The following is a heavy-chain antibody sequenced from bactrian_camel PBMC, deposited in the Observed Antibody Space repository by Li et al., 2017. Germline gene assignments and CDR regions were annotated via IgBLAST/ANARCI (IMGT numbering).Heavy chain of an antibody. V-gene: IGHV3S42*01. CDR3: AIRFWVTDSGDY. D-gene: IGHD8*01. CDR1: GFSFSNYA. J-gene: IGHJ4*01. CDR2: INTDGRTT. Sequence: DVQLVESGGGSVQAGGSLRLSCLTSGFSFSNYAMHWVRQAPGKGFEWVSSINTDGRTTGYADSVKGRFTISKDNAKNTLDLQLNGLKIEDTAMYYCAIRFWVTDSGDYWGQGTQVTVS.